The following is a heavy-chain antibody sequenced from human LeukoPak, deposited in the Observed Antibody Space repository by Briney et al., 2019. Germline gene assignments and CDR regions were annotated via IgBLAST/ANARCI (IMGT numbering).Heavy chain of an antibody. V-gene: IGHV4-59*01. CDR2: IFGSGDF. D-gene: IGHD1-26*01. CDR1: GGSISDYY. CDR3: AREKDTGSNHAKIRYDI. J-gene: IGHJ3*02. Sequence: SETLSLTCTVSGGSISDYYWSWIRQPPGKGLELIGWIFGSGDFNYNPSLKSRLSISVDTSNNQFSLKLTSATAADTAVYYCAREKDTGSNHAKIRYDIWGQGTMVTVSS.